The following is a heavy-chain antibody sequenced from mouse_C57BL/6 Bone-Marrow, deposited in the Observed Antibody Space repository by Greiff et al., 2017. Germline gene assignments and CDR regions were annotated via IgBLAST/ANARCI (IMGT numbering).Heavy chain of an antibody. J-gene: IGHJ3*01. CDR3: ARETLGYLPAY. Sequence: QVQLQQSGPELVKPGASVKMSCKASGYTFTSYWITWVKQRPGQGLEWIGDIYPGSGSTNYNEKFKSKATLTVDTSSSTAYMQLSSLTSEDSAVXYCARETLGYLPAYWGQGTLVTVSA. V-gene: IGHV1-55*01. CDR1: GYTFTSYW. CDR2: IYPGSGST. D-gene: IGHD5-1-1*01.